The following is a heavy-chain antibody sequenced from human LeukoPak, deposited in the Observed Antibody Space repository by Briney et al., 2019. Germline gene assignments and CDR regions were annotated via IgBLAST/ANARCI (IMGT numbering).Heavy chain of an antibody. V-gene: IGHV4-59*12. J-gene: IGHJ6*02. CDR1: GGSISTFY. CDR2: VYYSGST. CDR3: ARGKGYDYVWGSYRYGYYYGMDV. D-gene: IGHD3-16*02. Sequence: SETLSLTCTVSGGSISTFYWHWIRQPPGKGLEWIGHVYYSGSTNYNPSLKSRVTISVDTSKNQFSLKLSSVTAADTAVYYCARGKGYDYVWGSYRYGYYYGMDVWGQGTTVTVSS.